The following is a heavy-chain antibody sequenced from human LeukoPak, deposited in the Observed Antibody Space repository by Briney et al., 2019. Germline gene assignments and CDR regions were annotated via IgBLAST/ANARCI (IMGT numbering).Heavy chain of an antibody. Sequence: PSDPLSLICTVWGRPLSIYYGSCPRQPTGKALEGIGYIYYSGSTNYNPSLKRRVAISVDTSKNQFSLKLSSVTAADTAVYYCAVAADTYYYYGMDGWGQGTTVTVSS. CDR1: GRPLSIYY. CDR2: IYYSGST. CDR3: AVAADTYYYYGMDG. J-gene: IGHJ6*02. V-gene: IGHV4-59*08. D-gene: IGHD6-25*01.